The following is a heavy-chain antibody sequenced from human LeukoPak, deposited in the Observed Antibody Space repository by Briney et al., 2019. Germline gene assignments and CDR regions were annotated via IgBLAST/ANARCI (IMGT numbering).Heavy chain of an antibody. Sequence: AGGSLRLSCAASGFTFSSYGMHWVRQAPGEGLEWVAVIWYDGSNKYYADSVKGRFTISRDNSKNTLYLQMNSLRAEDTAVYYCARDYVWGSYGLFDYWGQGTLVTVSS. D-gene: IGHD3-16*01. J-gene: IGHJ4*02. CDR2: IWYDGSNK. CDR1: GFTFSSYG. V-gene: IGHV3-33*01. CDR3: ARDYVWGSYGLFDY.